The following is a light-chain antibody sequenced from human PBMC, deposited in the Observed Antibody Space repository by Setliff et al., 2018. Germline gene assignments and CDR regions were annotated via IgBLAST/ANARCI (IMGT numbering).Light chain of an antibody. J-gene: IGLJ2*01. CDR2: EVS. CDR3: QSYGGRSNGI. CDR1: SSDVGGYNY. V-gene: IGLV2-8*01. Sequence: QSVLTQPPSASGSPGQSVTISCTGTSSDVGGYNYVSWYQQYPGKAPKLMISEVSKRASGVPDRFSGSKSGNTASLTVSGLQAEDEADYYCQSYGGRSNGIFGGGTK.